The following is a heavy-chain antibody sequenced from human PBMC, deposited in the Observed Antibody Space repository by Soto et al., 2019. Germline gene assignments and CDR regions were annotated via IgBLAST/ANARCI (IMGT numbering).Heavy chain of an antibody. Sequence: SETLSLTYTVSGGSISSYYWSWIRQPPGKGLEWIGYIYNDGSTSYSPSLKSRVTISVDTSKKQFFLKLSSVTAADTAVYYCARQGTVTRRFDYWGQGTLVTVSS. CDR1: GGSISSYY. D-gene: IGHD4-17*01. V-gene: IGHV4-59*08. CDR2: IYNDGST. CDR3: ARQGTVTRRFDY. J-gene: IGHJ4*02.